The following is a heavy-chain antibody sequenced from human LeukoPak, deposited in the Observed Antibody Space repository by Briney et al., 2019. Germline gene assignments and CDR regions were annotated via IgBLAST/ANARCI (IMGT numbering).Heavy chain of an antibody. CDR3: AKDMYSSSWSRVSFYFDY. J-gene: IGHJ4*02. CDR2: ISGSGGST. D-gene: IGHD6-13*01. V-gene: IGHV3-23*01. Sequence: GGSLRLSCAASGFTFSSYAMSWVLQAPGKGLEWVSAISGSGGSTYYADSVKGRFTISRDNSRNTLYLQMNSLRAEDTAVYYCAKDMYSSSWSRVSFYFDYWGQGTLVTVSS. CDR1: GFTFSSYA.